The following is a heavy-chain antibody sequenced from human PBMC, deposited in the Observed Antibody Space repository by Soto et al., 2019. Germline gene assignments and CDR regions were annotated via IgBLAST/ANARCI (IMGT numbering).Heavy chain of an antibody. CDR3: AHRHRASGGLFDY. CDR1: GFSLDTSGLA. Sequence: QITLKESGPTLVKPTQTLTLTCTFSGFSLDTSGLAVGWIRQPPGKGLEWLSVIYWDDDKRSSPSLRSRLTITKDTSKNQVVLKMTNMDPADTATYYCAHRHRASGGLFDYWGQGTLVTVSS. CDR2: IYWDDDK. J-gene: IGHJ4*02. D-gene: IGHD3-10*01. V-gene: IGHV2-5*02.